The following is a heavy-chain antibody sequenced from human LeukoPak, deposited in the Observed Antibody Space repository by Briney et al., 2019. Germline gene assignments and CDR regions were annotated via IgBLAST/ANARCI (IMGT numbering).Heavy chain of an antibody. CDR3: AKVDRSRWFRCYFDY. D-gene: IGHD6-13*01. CDR1: GFTFSSYA. Sequence: GGSLRLSCAASGFTFSSYAMSWVRQAPVKGLEWVSAISGSGGSTYYADSVKGRFTISRDNSKNTLYLQMNSLRAEDTAVYYCAKVDRSRWFRCYFDYWGQGTLVTVSS. V-gene: IGHV3-23*01. CDR2: ISGSGGST. J-gene: IGHJ4*02.